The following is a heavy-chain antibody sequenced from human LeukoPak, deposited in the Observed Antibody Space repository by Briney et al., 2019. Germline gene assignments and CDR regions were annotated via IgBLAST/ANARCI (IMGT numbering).Heavy chain of an antibody. V-gene: IGHV3-30-3*01. CDR1: GFTFSSYA. CDR2: ISYDGSNK. CDR3: ARDGTTPSRYYDSSGLDY. D-gene: IGHD3-22*01. Sequence: GGSLRLSCAASGFTFSSYAMHWVRQAPGKGLEWVAVISYDGSNKYYADPVKGRFTISRDNSKNTLYLQMNSLRAEDTAVYYCARDGTTPSRYYDSSGLDYWGQGTLVAVSS. J-gene: IGHJ4*02.